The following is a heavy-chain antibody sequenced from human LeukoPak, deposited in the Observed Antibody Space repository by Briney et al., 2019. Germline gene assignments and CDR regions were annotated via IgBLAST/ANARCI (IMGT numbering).Heavy chain of an antibody. CDR3: ARGPSCSSVSCYTTGLFDY. Sequence: PGGSLRLSCAASGFTFSSYAMSWVRQAPGKGLEWVSSISSSSSSIYYADSLKGQFTISRDNAKNSLYLQMNNLRAEDTAVYYCARGPSCSSVSCYTTGLFDYWGRGTLVTVSS. V-gene: IGHV3-21*01. D-gene: IGHD2-15*01. CDR2: ISSSSSSI. J-gene: IGHJ4*02. CDR1: GFTFSSYA.